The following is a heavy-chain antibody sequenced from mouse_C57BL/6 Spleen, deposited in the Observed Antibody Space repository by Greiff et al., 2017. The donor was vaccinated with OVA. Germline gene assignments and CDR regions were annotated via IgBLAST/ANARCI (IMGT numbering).Heavy chain of an antibody. D-gene: IGHD2-1*01. CDR3: ARWGYGNSWFAY. V-gene: IGHV1-55*01. CDR1: GYTFTSYW. J-gene: IGHJ3*01. CDR2: IYPGSGST. Sequence: QVQLQQPGAELVKPGASVKMSCKASGYTFTSYWITWVKQRPGQGLEWIGDIYPGSGSTNYNEKFKSKATLTVDTSSSTAYMQLSSLTSEDSAVYYCARWGYGNSWFAYWGQGTLVTVSA.